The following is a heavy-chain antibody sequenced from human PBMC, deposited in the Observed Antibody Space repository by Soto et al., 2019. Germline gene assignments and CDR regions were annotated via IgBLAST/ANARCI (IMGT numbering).Heavy chain of an antibody. J-gene: IGHJ4*02. V-gene: IGHV3-23*01. CDR3: AKVPIFRVKTIYDS. Sequence: DVQLLESGGDLVKPGGSLRLSCAASGFTFSSDAMNWVRQAPGKGLEWVSSMSGAGGSSYDADAVKGRFTISRANSKNTRKVQMHNLRAENTALYYCAKVPIFRVKTIYDSWGQGTLFTVSS. D-gene: IGHD3-3*01. CDR1: GFTFSSDA. CDR2: MSGAGGSS.